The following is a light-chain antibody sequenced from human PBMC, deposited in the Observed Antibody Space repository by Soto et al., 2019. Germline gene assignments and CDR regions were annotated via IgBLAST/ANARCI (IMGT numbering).Light chain of an antibody. CDR3: QQFDDLPPHT. CDR2: DAS. Sequence: DIQMTQSPSSLSASVGDRVTITCQASQDIGNYLNWYQQKAGKAPKLLIYDASNLETGVPSRFSGTGSGTDFTFTINTLQPEDTATYYCQQFDDLPPHTFGGGTKVEIK. J-gene: IGKJ4*01. V-gene: IGKV1-33*01. CDR1: QDIGNY.